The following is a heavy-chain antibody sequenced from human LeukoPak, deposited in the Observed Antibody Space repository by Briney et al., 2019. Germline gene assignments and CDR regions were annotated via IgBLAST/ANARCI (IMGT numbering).Heavy chain of an antibody. CDR1: GFTFSSYW. Sequence: PGGSLRLSCASSGFTFSSYWMHWVRQAPGKGLVWVSRINSDWSSTSYADSVKGRFTISRDNATNTLYLQMNSLRAEDTAVYYCASFYGDYSGWGQGTLVTVSS. CDR2: INSDWSST. CDR3: ASFYGDYSG. V-gene: IGHV3-74*01. D-gene: IGHD4-17*01. J-gene: IGHJ4*02.